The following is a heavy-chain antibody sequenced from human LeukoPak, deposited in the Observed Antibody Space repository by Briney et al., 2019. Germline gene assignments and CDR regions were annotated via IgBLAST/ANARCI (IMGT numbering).Heavy chain of an antibody. CDR1: GFIVTNNY. CDR2: IYTGDTT. Sequence: GGSLRLSCAASGFIVTNNYMSWVRQAPGKGLEWVSSIYTGDTTEYAGSVKGRFTISRDNSKNTLYLQMNSPRTEDTAVYYCATLYGGQRADGYWGQGTLVTVSS. J-gene: IGHJ4*02. V-gene: IGHV3-53*01. D-gene: IGHD2-15*01. CDR3: ATLYGGQRADGY.